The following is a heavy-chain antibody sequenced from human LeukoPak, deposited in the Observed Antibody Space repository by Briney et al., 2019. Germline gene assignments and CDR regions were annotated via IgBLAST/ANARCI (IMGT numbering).Heavy chain of an antibody. CDR2: ISGSGGST. CDR1: GFTFSSYA. V-gene: IGHV3-23*01. Sequence: PGGSLRLSCAASGFTFSSYAMSWVRQAPGKGLEWVSAISGSGGSTYYADSVKGRFTISRDNSKNTLYLQMNSLRAEDTAVYYCAKMRCSSTSCYVPVDYWGQGTLVTVSS. J-gene: IGHJ4*02. CDR3: AKMRCSSTSCYVPVDY. D-gene: IGHD2-2*01.